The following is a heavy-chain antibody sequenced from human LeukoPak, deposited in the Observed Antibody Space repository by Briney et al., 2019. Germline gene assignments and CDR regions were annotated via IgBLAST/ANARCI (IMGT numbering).Heavy chain of an antibody. J-gene: IGHJ1*01. D-gene: IGHD3-22*01. CDR1: GYTFTSFY. Sequence: ASVTVSCKASGYTFTSFYMHWVRQAAGQGREWMGIIQPSGGSTSYAQKFQGRVTMTRDMSTSTVYMGLSSLRSEDTAVYYCARERDQYYYDSSGYFQHGGQGTLVTVPS. V-gene: IGHV1-46*01. CDR2: IQPSGGST. CDR3: ARERDQYYYDSSGYFQH.